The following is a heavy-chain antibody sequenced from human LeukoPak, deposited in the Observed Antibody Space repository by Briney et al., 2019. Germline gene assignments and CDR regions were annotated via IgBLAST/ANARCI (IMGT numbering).Heavy chain of an antibody. V-gene: IGHV3-11*01. CDR3: AKIAGYSSSWFSVAEYFQH. CDR1: GLSISDYY. CDR2: ISSVTSAI. Sequence: PGGSLRLSCAASGLSISDYYMSWIRQAPGEGLQWISYISSVTSAIHYADSMEGRFTMSRDNAKNSVYLQMNSLRAEDTAVYYCAKIAGYSSSWFSVAEYFQHWGQGTLVTVSS. D-gene: IGHD6-13*01. J-gene: IGHJ1*01.